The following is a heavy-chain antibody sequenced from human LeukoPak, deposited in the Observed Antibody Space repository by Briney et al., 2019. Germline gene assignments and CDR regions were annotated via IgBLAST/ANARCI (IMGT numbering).Heavy chain of an antibody. CDR3: ARDTRVVPAAMHGY. D-gene: IGHD2-2*01. Sequence: GASVKVSGKASGYTFTSYGISWVRQAPGQGLEWMGWISAYNGNTNYAQKLQGRVTMTTDTSTSTAYMELRSLRSDDTAVYYCARDTRVVPAAMHGYWGQGTLVTVSS. CDR2: ISAYNGNT. CDR1: GYTFTSYG. J-gene: IGHJ4*02. V-gene: IGHV1-18*01.